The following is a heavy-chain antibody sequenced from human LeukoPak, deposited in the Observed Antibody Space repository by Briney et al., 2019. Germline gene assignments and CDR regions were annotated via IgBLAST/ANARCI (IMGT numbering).Heavy chain of an antibody. J-gene: IGHJ4*02. V-gene: IGHV4-59*08. CDR2: IYSSGSA. CDR3: ARHTAYSSILDY. Sequence: SETLSLTCTVSGGSISSYYWSWIRQPPGKGLEWIGHIYSSGSANYNPSLKSRVTISVDTSKDQFPLKLSSVTAADTAVYYCARHTAYSSILDYWGQGTLVTVSS. CDR1: GGSISSYY. D-gene: IGHD6-19*01.